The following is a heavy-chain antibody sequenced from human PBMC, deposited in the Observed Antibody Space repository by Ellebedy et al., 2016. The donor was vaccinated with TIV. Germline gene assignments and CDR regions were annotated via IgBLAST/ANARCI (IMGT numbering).Heavy chain of an antibody. CDR2: ISSSSSTI. Sequence: GESLKISCAASGFTFSSYSMNWVRQAPGKGLEWVSYISSSSSTIYYADSVKGRFTISRDNAKNSLYLQMNSLRAEDTAVYYCARGGGFLFDVWGQGTMVTVSS. CDR1: GFTFSSYS. D-gene: IGHD4-23*01. CDR3: ARGGGFLFDV. V-gene: IGHV3-48*01. J-gene: IGHJ3*01.